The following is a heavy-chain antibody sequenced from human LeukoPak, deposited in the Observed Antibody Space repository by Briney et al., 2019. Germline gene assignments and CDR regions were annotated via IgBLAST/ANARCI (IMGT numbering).Heavy chain of an antibody. CDR2: IYYSGTT. V-gene: IGHV4-39*01. CDR3: ARQSSDYYYYYIDV. CDR1: GGSISSSRYY. J-gene: IGHJ6*03. Sequence: SETLSLTCTVSGGSISSSRYYWGWIRQSPGKGLEWIGSIYYSGTTYYNPSLESRVTISDDTSKNRFSLMLTSLTAADTAVYYFARQSSDYYYYYIDVWGKGTTVIVSS.